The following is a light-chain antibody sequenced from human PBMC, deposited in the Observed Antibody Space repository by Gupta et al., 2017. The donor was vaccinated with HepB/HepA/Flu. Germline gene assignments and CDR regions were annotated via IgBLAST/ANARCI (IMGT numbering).Light chain of an antibody. V-gene: IGKV1-39*01. CDR2: AAS. Sequence: DILMTQSPSSLSASVGDRVTITCRASQSISSYLNWFQQKPGIAPKLLIYAASNLQSGVPSRFSGSGSGTDFTLTISSLQPEDFATYYCQQSYSTPPTFGQGTKVEIK. CDR1: QSISSY. CDR3: QQSYSTPPT. J-gene: IGKJ1*01.